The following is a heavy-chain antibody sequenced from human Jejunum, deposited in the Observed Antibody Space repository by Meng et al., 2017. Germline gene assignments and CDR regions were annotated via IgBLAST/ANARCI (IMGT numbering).Heavy chain of an antibody. CDR2: IYYSGTT. CDR1: GFSVSDYY. D-gene: IGHD5-24*01. V-gene: IGHV3-53*01. J-gene: IGHJ4*02. CDR3: ARGPPHDGTKPSYLDY. Sequence: GESLKISCVISGFSVSDYYMSWVRQATGKGLEWLSVIYYSGTTYYAASVEGRFTISRDTSKNTLYLQMNSLRAEDTAIYYYARGPPHDGTKPSYLDYWGQGTLVTVSS.